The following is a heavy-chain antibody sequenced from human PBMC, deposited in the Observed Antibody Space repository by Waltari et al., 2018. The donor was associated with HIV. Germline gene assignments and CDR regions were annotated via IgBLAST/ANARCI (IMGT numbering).Heavy chain of an antibody. Sequence: QVQLQESGPGLVKPSETLSLTCTVPGYSISSGYYWGWIRPPPGKGLEWIGSIYHSGSTYYNPSLKSRVTISVDTSKNQFSLKLSSVTAADTAVYYCARALLKVGAIPYWGQGTLVTVSS. CDR1: GYSISSGYY. CDR3: ARALLKVGAIPY. D-gene: IGHD1-26*01. CDR2: IYHSGST. J-gene: IGHJ4*02. V-gene: IGHV4-38-2*02.